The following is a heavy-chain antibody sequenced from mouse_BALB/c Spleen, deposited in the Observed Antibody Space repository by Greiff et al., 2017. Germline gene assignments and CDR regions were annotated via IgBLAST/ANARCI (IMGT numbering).Heavy chain of an antibody. CDR1: GFAFSRYW. CDR3: ATYYYRYDDAMDD. V-gene: IGHV4-1*02. CDR2: INPDSSTI. J-gene: IGHJ4*01. Sequence: EVQLEESGGGLVQPGGSLKLSCEASGFAFSRYWMRWVRQAPGKGLEWIGEINPDSSTINYTPSLKDKFIISRDNAKKTQYLQMSKVRSEDTALYDFATYYYRYDDAMDDWGQGTTVTVSS. D-gene: IGHD2-14*01.